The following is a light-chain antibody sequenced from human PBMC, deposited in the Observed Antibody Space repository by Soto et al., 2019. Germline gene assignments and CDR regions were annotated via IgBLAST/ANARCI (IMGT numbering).Light chain of an antibody. V-gene: IGLV1-47*01. CDR1: SSNIGSNY. CDR2: RNN. Sequence: QSVLTQPPSASGTPGQRVTISCFGSSSNIGSNYVYWFQQLPGTAPKLLIYRNNQRPSGVPDRFSGSKSGTSASLAISGLRSEDEADYYCAAWDDNLSGVFGGGTK. CDR3: AAWDDNLSGV. J-gene: IGLJ2*01.